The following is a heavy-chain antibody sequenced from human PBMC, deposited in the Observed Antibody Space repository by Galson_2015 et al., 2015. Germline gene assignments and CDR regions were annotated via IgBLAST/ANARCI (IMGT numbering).Heavy chain of an antibody. Sequence: SVKVSCKASGYTFTGYYMHWVRQAPGQGLEWMGRINPNSGGTNYAQKFQGRVTMTRDTSISTAYMELSRLRSDDTAVYYWARDTTYCGGDCYPIYTLWGQGTLVTVSS. D-gene: IGHD2-21*02. CDR1: GYTFTGYY. J-gene: IGHJ4*02. CDR3: ARDTTYCGGDCYPIYTL. V-gene: IGHV1-2*06. CDR2: INPNSGGT.